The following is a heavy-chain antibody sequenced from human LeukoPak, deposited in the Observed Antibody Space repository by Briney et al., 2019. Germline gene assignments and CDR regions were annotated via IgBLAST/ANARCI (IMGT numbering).Heavy chain of an antibody. J-gene: IGHJ4*02. D-gene: IGHD1-1*01. CDR1: GLSISNFW. CDR3: VTDGDKWNDFEY. V-gene: IGHV3-7*01. Sequence: GGSLRLSCAASGLSISNFWMHWVRQAPGKGLEWVAIIDKNGNEIKYVDSVKGRFTLSRDNAKNSVYLQMNSLRTEDTALYYCVTDGDKWNDFEYWGQGTLVTVSS. CDR2: IDKNGNEI.